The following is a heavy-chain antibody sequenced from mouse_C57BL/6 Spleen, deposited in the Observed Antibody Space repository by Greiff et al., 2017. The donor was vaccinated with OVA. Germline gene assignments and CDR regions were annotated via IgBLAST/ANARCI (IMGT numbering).Heavy chain of an antibody. Sequence: VQLQQSGPELVKPGASVKISCKASGYSFTSYYIHWVKQRPGQGLEWIGWIYPGSGNTKYNEKFKGKATLTADTSSSTAYMQLSSLTSEDSAVYYCARRDGSSYFDYWGQGTTLTVSS. CDR3: ARRDGSSYFDY. D-gene: IGHD1-1*01. CDR2: IYPGSGNT. V-gene: IGHV1-66*01. CDR1: GYSFTSYY. J-gene: IGHJ2*01.